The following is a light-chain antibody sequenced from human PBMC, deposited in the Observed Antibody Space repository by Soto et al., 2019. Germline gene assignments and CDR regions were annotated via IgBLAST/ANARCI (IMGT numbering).Light chain of an antibody. CDR2: AAS. V-gene: IGKV1-39*01. CDR3: QQSYRTPA. Sequence: DIQMTQSPSSLSASVGDRVTITCRASQSISSYLNWYQQKPGRAPKLLIYAASSLQSGVPSTFSGSGSGTDFTLTISTLQPEDFATYYCQQSYRTPAFGQGTKLEIQ. J-gene: IGKJ2*01. CDR1: QSISSY.